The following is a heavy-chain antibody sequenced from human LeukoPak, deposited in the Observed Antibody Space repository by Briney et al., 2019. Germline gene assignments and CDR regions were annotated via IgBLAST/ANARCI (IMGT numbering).Heavy chain of an antibody. D-gene: IGHD3-9*01. J-gene: IGHJ6*04. Sequence: GGSLRLSCAASGFTFSSYAMSWVRQAPGKGLEWVSAISGSGGSTYYADSAKGRFTISRDNSKNTLYLQMNSLRAEDTAVYYCAKGTKYYDILTGYQHYGMDVWGKGTTVTVSS. V-gene: IGHV3-23*01. CDR3: AKGTKYYDILTGYQHYGMDV. CDR2: ISGSGGST. CDR1: GFTFSSYA.